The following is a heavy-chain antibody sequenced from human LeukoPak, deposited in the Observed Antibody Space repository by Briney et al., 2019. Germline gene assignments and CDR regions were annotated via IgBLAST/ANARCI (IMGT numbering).Heavy chain of an antibody. D-gene: IGHD6-19*01. V-gene: IGHV1-24*01. CDR2: FDPEDGET. Sequence: ASVKVSRKVSGYTLTELSMHRVRQAPGKGLEWMGGFDPEDGETIYAQKFQGRVTMTEDTSTDTAYMELSSLRSEDTAVYYCATGGRSGWYFDYWGQGTLVTVSS. CDR1: GYTLTELS. CDR3: ATGGRSGWYFDY. J-gene: IGHJ4*02.